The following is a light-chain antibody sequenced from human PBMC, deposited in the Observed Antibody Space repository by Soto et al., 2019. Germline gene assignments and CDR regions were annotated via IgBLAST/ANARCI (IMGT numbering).Light chain of an antibody. J-gene: IGKJ1*01. CDR3: QHYNSYPWT. Sequence: DIQMTQSPSSLSASVGDRVTITCRASQDIRSDLGWFQQKPGKAPKRLIYAASTLESGVPSRFSGSRSGTEFTLTISSLQPEDFATYCCQHYNSYPWTFGQGTKVEIK. CDR2: AAS. CDR1: QDIRSD. V-gene: IGKV1-17*01.